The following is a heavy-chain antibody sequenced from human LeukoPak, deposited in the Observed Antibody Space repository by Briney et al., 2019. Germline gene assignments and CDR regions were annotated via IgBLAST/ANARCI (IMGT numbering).Heavy chain of an antibody. Sequence: GGSLRLSCAASGLTFSSYGMHWVRQAPGKGLEWVAFIRYDGSNKYYADSVKGRFTISRDNSKNTLYLQMNSLRAEDTAVYYCAKDLGSSWEFDYWGQGTLVTVSS. CDR2: IRYDGSNK. CDR3: AKDLGSSWEFDY. J-gene: IGHJ4*02. V-gene: IGHV3-30*02. CDR1: GLTFSSYG. D-gene: IGHD6-6*01.